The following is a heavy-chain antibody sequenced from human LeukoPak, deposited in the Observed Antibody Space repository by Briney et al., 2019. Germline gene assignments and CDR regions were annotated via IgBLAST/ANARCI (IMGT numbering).Heavy chain of an antibody. Sequence: PGGSLRLSCAASGFTFSSYGMHWVRQAPGKGLEWVAVISYDGSNKYYADSVKGRFTISRDNSKNTLYLQMNSLRAEDTAVYYCARGSIAAAGSSKGYMDVWGKGTTVTVSS. D-gene: IGHD6-13*01. V-gene: IGHV3-30*03. CDR1: GFTFSSYG. CDR2: ISYDGSNK. CDR3: ARGSIAAAGSSKGYMDV. J-gene: IGHJ6*03.